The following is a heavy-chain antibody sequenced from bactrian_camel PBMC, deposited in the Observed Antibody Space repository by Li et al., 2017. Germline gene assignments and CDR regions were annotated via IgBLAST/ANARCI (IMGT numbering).Heavy chain of an antibody. CDR1: GYTYSGHC. D-gene: IGHD7*01. Sequence: HVQLVESGGGSVQAGGSLRLSCAFSGYTYSGHCMGWFRQAPGKEREGVAVIAGSGSPGYADSVKGRFTISKDNAKNTLYLQMNSLKPEDTAMYYCADGEFPICHLSGAWSSWGQGTQVTVS. CDR3: ADGEFPICHLSGAWSS. V-gene: IGHV3S26*01. CDR2: VIAGSGSP. J-gene: IGHJ4*01.